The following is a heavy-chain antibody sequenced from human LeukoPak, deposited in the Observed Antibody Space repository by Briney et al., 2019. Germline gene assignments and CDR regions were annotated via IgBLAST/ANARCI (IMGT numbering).Heavy chain of an antibody. CDR1: GGSISSYY. CDR3: ARDLGGYSYYYVDV. D-gene: IGHD3-16*01. Sequence: SETLSLTCTVSGGSISSYYWGWIRQPAGKGLEWIGRIYTSGGTNYNPSLKSRVTISVDKSRKQFSLQLSSVTAADTAVYYCARDLGGYSYYYVDVWGKGTTVTVSS. V-gene: IGHV4-4*07. J-gene: IGHJ6*03. CDR2: IYTSGGT.